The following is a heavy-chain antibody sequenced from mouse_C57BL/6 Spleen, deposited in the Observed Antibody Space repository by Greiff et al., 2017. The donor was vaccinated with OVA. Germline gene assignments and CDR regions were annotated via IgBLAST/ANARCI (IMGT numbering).Heavy chain of an antibody. V-gene: IGHV1-26*01. CDR2: INPNNGGT. CDR3: ARPDSSGYVAMDY. D-gene: IGHD3-2*02. CDR1: GYTFTDYY. J-gene: IGHJ4*01. Sequence: EVQLQQSGPELVKPGASVKISCKASGYTFTDYYMNWVKQSHGKSLEWIGDINPNNGGTSYHQKFKGKATLTVDKSSSTAYMELRSLTSEDSAVYYSARPDSSGYVAMDYWGQGTSVTVSS.